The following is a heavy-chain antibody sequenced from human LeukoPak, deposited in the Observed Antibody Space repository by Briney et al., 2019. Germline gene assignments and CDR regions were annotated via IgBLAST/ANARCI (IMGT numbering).Heavy chain of an antibody. J-gene: IGHJ4*02. V-gene: IGHV3-74*01. CDR2: INSDGSST. CDR3: ARGYCSSTSCPKAYYFDY. CDR1: GCTFSSYW. D-gene: IGHD2-2*01. Sequence: GGSLRLSCTVSGCTFSSYWMHWVRQASGKGLVWVSCINSDGSSTSYADSVKGRFTISRDNAKNPLYLQMNSLRAEDTAVYYCARGYCSSTSCPKAYYFDYWGQGTLVTVSS.